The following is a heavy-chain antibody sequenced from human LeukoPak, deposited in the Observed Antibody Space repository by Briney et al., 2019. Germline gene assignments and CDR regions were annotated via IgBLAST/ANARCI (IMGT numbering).Heavy chain of an antibody. D-gene: IGHD3-16*02. Sequence: ASVKVSCKASGYTFTSHYMHWVRQAPGQGLEWMGLINPSGSSTLYAQKFQGRVTMTRDMSTTTDYMELSSLRSEDTAVYYCARDNSVGDIAWWFDPWGQGTLVTVSA. CDR1: GYTFTSHY. CDR2: INPSGSST. V-gene: IGHV1-46*01. CDR3: ARDNSVGDIAWWFDP. J-gene: IGHJ5*02.